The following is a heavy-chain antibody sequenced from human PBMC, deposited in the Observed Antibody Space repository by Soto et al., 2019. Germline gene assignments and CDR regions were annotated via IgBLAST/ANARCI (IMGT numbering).Heavy chain of an antibody. Sequence: PSETLSLTCKVSGGSISSSDYYWSWIRQPPGKGPELIGYIFYTGSTYYNPSLKSRVTISVDTSKNQFSLKLSSVTAADTAVYYCALSEYCSGGSCYGGGGLDYWGQGTLVTVSS. V-gene: IGHV4-30-4*01. D-gene: IGHD2-15*01. CDR3: ALSEYCSGGSCYGGGGLDY. CDR1: GGSISSSDYY. J-gene: IGHJ4*02. CDR2: IFYTGST.